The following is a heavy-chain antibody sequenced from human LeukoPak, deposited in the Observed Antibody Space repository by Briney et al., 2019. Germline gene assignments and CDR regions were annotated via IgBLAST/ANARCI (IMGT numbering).Heavy chain of an antibody. CDR3: AKWVGTLGSLDF. Sequence: GGSLRLSCAASGFTFGSYSMNWVRQAPGKGLEWLSYISSVSNAIYYADSVKGRFTISRDNGKNSLYLQLNSLRAEDTAVYYCAKWVGTLGSLDFWGQGTLVTVSS. CDR2: ISSVSNAI. CDR1: GFTFGSYS. J-gene: IGHJ4*02. V-gene: IGHV3-48*04. D-gene: IGHD4-23*01.